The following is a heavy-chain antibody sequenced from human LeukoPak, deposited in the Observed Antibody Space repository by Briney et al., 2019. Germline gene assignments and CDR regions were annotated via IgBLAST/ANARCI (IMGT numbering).Heavy chain of an antibody. Sequence: GGSLRLSCAASGFTFSSYAMSWVRQAPGKGLEWVSAISGSGGSTYYADSVKGRFTISRDNSKNTLYLQMNSLRAEDTAVYYCAKDSGAVTGTTSHFDYWGQGTLVTVSS. CDR2: ISGSGGST. V-gene: IGHV3-23*01. CDR3: AKDSGAVTGTTSHFDY. J-gene: IGHJ4*02. CDR1: GFTFSSYA. D-gene: IGHD1/OR15-1a*01.